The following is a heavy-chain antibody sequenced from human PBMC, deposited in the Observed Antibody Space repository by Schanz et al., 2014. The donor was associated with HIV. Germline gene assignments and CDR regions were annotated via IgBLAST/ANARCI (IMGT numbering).Heavy chain of an antibody. CDR2: INSDGSST. Sequence: VQLVESGGGVVQPGRSLRLSCAASGFTFSSYWMHWVRQAPGKGLVWVSRINSDGSSTNYADSVKGRLTISRDNAKNTLYLQMNSLRPEDTAVYYCAKSHKHDSSDYYRFYYFGMDVWGQGTTVTLSS. J-gene: IGHJ6*02. V-gene: IGHV3-74*02. D-gene: IGHD6-19*01. CDR1: GFTFSSYW. CDR3: AKSHKHDSSDYYRFYYFGMDV.